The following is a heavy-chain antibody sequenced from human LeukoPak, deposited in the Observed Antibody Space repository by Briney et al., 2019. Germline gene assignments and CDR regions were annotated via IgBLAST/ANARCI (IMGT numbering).Heavy chain of an antibody. D-gene: IGHD3-10*01. CDR2: INPSGGST. CDR3: ASRVSDYGSGSFESDAFDI. Sequence: ASVKVSCKASGYTFTSYYMHWVRQAPGQGLEWMGIINPSGGSTSYAQKFQGRVTMTRDTSTSTAYMELRSLRSDDTAVYYCASRVSDYGSGSFESDAFDIWGQGTMVTVSS. J-gene: IGHJ3*02. CDR1: GYTFTSYY. V-gene: IGHV1-46*01.